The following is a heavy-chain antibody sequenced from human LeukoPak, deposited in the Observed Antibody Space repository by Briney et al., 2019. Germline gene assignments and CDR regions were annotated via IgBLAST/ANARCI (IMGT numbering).Heavy chain of an antibody. CDR2: IYSGGDA. V-gene: IGHV3-53*01. J-gene: IGHJ4*02. CDR3: VREPSSRYSGTGYFDY. D-gene: IGHD1-26*01. Sequence: PGGSLRLSCAASGFTFSQYWMSWVRQAPGKGLEWVSVIYSGGDAYYADSVKGRFTISTDSSKNTLYLQMNSLRDEDTAVYFCVREPSSRYSGTGYFDYWGQGTLVTVSS. CDR1: GFTFSQYW.